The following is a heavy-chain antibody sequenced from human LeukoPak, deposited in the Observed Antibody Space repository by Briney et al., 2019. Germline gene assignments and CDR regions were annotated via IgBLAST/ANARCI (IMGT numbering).Heavy chain of an antibody. CDR1: GGSFSGYY. D-gene: IGHD2-2*01. Sequence: LETLSLTCAVYGGSFSGYYWSWIRQPPGKGLEWIGEINHSGSTNYNPSLKSRVTMSVDTSKNQFSLKLSSVTAADTAVYYCARGLHRDIVVVPAAPHYGMDVWGQGTTVTVSS. J-gene: IGHJ6*02. V-gene: IGHV4-34*01. CDR2: INHSGST. CDR3: ARGLHRDIVVVPAAPHYGMDV.